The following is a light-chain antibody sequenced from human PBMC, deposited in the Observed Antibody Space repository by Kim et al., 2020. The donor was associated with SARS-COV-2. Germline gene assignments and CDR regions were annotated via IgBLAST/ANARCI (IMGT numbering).Light chain of an antibody. CDR3: QQYET. CDR2: KAS. V-gene: IGKV1-5*03. J-gene: IGKJ1*01. CDR1: QSISSW. Sequence: DIQMTQSPSTLSASVRDRVTITCRASQSISSWLAWYQQKPGKAPKLLIYKASSLESGVPSRFSGSGSGTEFTLTISSLQPDDFATYYCQQYETFGQGTKVDIK.